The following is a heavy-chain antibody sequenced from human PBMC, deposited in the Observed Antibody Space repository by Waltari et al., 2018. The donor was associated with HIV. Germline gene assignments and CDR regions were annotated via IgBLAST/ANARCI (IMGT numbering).Heavy chain of an antibody. CDR1: GFSFRTHA. CDR3: ATNSGSYRQGWFDP. Sequence: QVQLVESGGGVVPPGTSLTPSCAASGFSFRTHAMHWVRQPPGKGLEWVASVIYDGSNEDYADSVTGRFTVSRDNSKNTLYLQMDSLRPEDTAVYYCATNSGSYRQGWFDPWGQGTQVTVSS. J-gene: IGHJ5*02. V-gene: IGHV3-30*01. D-gene: IGHD1-26*01. CDR2: VIYDGSNE.